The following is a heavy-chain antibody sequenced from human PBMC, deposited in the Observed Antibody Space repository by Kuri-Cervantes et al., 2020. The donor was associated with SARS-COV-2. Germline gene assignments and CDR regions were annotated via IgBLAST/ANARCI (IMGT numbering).Heavy chain of an antibody. Sequence: GGSLRLSCAASGFTFSNSDMNWVRQAPGKGLEWVSGVSWNGSRTHYADSVKGRFTISRDNSKNTLYLQMNSLRAEDTAVYYCARDRLYCSGGSCYLPDYWGQGTLVTVSS. CDR2: VSWNGSRT. CDR1: GFTFSNSD. J-gene: IGHJ4*02. V-gene: IGHV3-19*01. CDR3: ARDRLYCSGGSCYLPDY. D-gene: IGHD2-15*01.